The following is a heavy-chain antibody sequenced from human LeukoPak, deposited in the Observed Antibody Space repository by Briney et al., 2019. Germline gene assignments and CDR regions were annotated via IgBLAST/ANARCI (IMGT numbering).Heavy chain of an antibody. D-gene: IGHD1-1*01. CDR2: IDWDDDK. CDR3: ARIKASVGTPVVYFDY. CDR1: GFSLHTGGMC. J-gene: IGHJ4*02. Sequence: SGPALVQPPQTLTLTCTFSGFSLHTGGMCVSWIRQPPGKALEWLPRIDWDDDKYYSTPLKTRLTISKDTPKNQVVLTMTNMDPVDTATYYCARIKASVGTPVVYFDYWGQGTLVTVSS. V-gene: IGHV2-70*11.